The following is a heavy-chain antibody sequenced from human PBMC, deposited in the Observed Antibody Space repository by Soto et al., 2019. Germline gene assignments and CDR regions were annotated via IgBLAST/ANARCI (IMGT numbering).Heavy chain of an antibody. D-gene: IGHD6-6*01. CDR3: ARVGGKPAAIAYSSSSRMWFDP. V-gene: IGHV3-48*03. CDR2: ISSSGSTI. CDR1: GFTFSSYE. Sequence: EVQLVESGGGLVQPGGSLRLSCAASGFTFSSYEMNWVRQAPGKGLEWVSYISSSGSTIYYADSVKGRFTISRDNAKNSLYLQRNSLRAEDTAVYYCARVGGKPAAIAYSSSSRMWFDPWGQGTLVTVSS. J-gene: IGHJ5*02.